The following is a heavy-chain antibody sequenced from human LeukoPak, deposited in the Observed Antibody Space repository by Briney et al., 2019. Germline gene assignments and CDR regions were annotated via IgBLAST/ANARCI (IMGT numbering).Heavy chain of an antibody. CDR3: ASPTTVTTIAFDI. J-gene: IGHJ3*02. CDR2: IYPGDSDT. V-gene: IGHV5-51*01. CDR1: GYSFTSYW. D-gene: IGHD4-17*01. Sequence: GESLKIPCKGSGYSFTSYWIGWVRQMPGKGLEWTGIIYPGDSDTRYSPSFQGQVTISADKSISTAYLQWSSLKASDTAMYYCASPTTVTTIAFDIWGQGTMVTVSS.